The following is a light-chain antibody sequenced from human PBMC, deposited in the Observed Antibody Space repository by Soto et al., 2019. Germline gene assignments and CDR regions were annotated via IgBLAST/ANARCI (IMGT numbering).Light chain of an antibody. J-gene: IGKJ5*01. CDR3: QQYGS. CDR1: QSVSYY. Sequence: ETVTTDTPGTRSLSPGERTLLSCRASQSVSYYLAWYQQKPGQAPRLLIYDASNRATGIPDRFSGSGSGTDFTLTISRLEPEDFVVYYCQQYGSFGQGTRLEIK. V-gene: IGKV3-20*01. CDR2: DAS.